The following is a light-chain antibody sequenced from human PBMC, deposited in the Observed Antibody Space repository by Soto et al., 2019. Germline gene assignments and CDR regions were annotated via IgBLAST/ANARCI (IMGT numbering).Light chain of an antibody. J-gene: IGKJ4*01. CDR1: HSVSSS. CDR3: QHRSNWPLT. Sequence: EIVMTQSPATLSVSPGERVTLSCRASHSVSSSLAWYQQKPGQGPRLLIYDASKRATGIPARFSGSGSGTDFTLTISSLEPEDFAVYYGQHRSNWPLTFGGVTKVEIK. V-gene: IGKV3-11*01. CDR2: DAS.